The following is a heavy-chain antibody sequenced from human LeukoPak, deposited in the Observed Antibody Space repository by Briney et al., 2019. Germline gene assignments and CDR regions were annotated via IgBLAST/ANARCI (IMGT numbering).Heavy chain of an antibody. CDR3: ARGRMEQLGGLYYFDY. J-gene: IGHJ4*02. CDR1: GFTFSSYA. CDR2: IWYDGSNK. Sequence: GRSLRLSCAASGFTFSSYAMHWVRQAPGKGLEWVAVIWYDGSNKYYADSVKGRFTISRDNSKNTLYLQMNSLRAEDTAVYYCARGRMEQLGGLYYFDYWGQGTLVTVSS. D-gene: IGHD6-6*01. V-gene: IGHV3-33*08.